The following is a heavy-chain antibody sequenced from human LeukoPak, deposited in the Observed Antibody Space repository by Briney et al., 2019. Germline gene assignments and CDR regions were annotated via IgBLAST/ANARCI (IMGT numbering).Heavy chain of an antibody. V-gene: IGHV3-7*04. CDR2: DKQDGCQK. CDR3: ARDLSQHFDWLLSGDT. D-gene: IGHD3-9*01. Sequence: GGSLRLSCAGSGFTFNAYWMTWVRQPPGKGLEWVANDKQDGCQKYYVDSVKGRFTISRDNAKNSVYLQMNRLRAEYTAVYYCARDLSQHFDWLLSGDTWGQGALVTVSS. CDR1: GFTFNAYW. J-gene: IGHJ5*02.